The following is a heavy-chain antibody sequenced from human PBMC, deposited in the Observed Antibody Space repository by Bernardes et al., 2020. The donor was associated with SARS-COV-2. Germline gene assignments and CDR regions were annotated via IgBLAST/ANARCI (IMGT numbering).Heavy chain of an antibody. CDR2: ISGSGATT. Sequence: GGSLRLSCSASGFTFSSYSMHWVRQAPGKGLEWVSYISGSGATTFYSDSVKGRFTISRDNSKNTLFLQMNDLRADDTAVYYCANNGYSYGYSLWWGQGTLVTVSS. CDR3: ANNGYSYGYSLW. V-gene: IGHV3-23*01. CDR1: GFTFSSYS. D-gene: IGHD5-18*01. J-gene: IGHJ4*02.